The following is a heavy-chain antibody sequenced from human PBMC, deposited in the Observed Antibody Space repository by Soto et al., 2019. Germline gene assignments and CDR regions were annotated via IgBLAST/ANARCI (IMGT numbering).Heavy chain of an antibody. CDR2: ISGYNGNT. D-gene: IGHD1-26*01. CDR3: ARDLGGQIVDY. V-gene: IGHV1-18*01. Sequence: GVPVKVSCKGAGYTFTRDGVSWVRQAPGQGLEWMGWISGYNGNTKYAQKLQGRVTMTTDTSTSTAYMELRSLRSDDTAVYYCARDLGGQIVDYWGQGTLVTVSS. J-gene: IGHJ4*02. CDR1: GYTFTRDG.